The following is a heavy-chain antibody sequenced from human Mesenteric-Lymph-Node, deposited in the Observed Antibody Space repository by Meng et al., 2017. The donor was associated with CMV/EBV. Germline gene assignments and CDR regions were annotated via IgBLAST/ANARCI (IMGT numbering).Heavy chain of an antibody. J-gene: IGHJ4*02. V-gene: IGHV3-48*04. D-gene: IGHD3-3*01. CDR1: GFTSSSYS. CDR2: ISSSSTI. CDR3: ARDILRFLEWSIPQTLDY. Sequence: GGSLRLSCAASGFTSSSYSMNWVRQAPGKGLEWVSYISSSSTIYYADSVKGRFTISRDNAKNSLYLQMNSLRAEDTAVYYCARDILRFLEWSIPQTLDYWGQGTLVTVSS.